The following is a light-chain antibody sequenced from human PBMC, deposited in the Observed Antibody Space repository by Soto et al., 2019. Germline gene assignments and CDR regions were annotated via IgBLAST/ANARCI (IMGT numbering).Light chain of an antibody. Sequence: DIQMTQSPSTLSASVGDRVSFTCRASQNIDNSLAWYQHKPGKAPKLLIYLASSLDSGVPSRFSGSGSGTDFTLTISSLQPDDFATYYCQQYNYYSTFGQGTKVEIK. CDR3: QQYNYYST. CDR2: LAS. V-gene: IGKV1-5*03. CDR1: QNIDNS. J-gene: IGKJ1*01.